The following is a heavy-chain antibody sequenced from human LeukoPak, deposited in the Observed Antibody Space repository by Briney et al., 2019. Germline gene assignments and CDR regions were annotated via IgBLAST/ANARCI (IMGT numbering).Heavy chain of an antibody. J-gene: IGHJ5*02. V-gene: IGHV4-39*01. Sequence: SETLSLTCTVSGASISSSTYYWGWIRQAPGKGLEWIGSIYYSGSTYYKSSLKSRVTISAETSKNQFSLKVYSVIAADTAVYYCASHTSFYYDATGYQGALGSWGQGTLVTVSS. CDR2: IYYSGST. CDR3: ASHTSFYYDATGYQGALGS. CDR1: GASISSSTYY. D-gene: IGHD3-22*01.